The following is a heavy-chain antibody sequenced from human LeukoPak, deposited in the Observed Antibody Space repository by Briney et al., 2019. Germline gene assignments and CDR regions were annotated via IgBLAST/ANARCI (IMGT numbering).Heavy chain of an antibody. CDR2: IYYSGST. CDR3: ARVSWDAFDI. CDR1: GGSFSGYY. V-gene: IGHV4-34*01. J-gene: IGHJ3*02. Sequence: PSETLSLTCAVYGGSFSGYYWSWIRQPPGKGLEWIGSIYYSGSTYYNPSLKSRVTISVDTSKNQFSLKLSSVTAADTAVYYCARVSWDAFDIWGQGTMVTVSS.